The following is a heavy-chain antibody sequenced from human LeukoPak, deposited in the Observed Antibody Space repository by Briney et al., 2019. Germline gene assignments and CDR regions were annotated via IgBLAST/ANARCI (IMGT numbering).Heavy chain of an antibody. J-gene: IGHJ4*02. Sequence: GGSLRLSCAASGFTFSSYSMNWVRKAPGKGLEWVSYISSSGSSIYYADSVKGRFTISRDNAKNSLYLQMNSLRAEDTAVYYCAREVDTAMVASLDYWGQGALVTVSS. CDR2: ISSSGSSI. V-gene: IGHV3-48*01. D-gene: IGHD5-18*01. CDR3: AREVDTAMVASLDY. CDR1: GFTFSSYS.